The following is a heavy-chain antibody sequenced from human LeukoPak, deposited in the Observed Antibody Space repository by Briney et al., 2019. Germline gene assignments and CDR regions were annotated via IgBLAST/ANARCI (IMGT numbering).Heavy chain of an antibody. CDR2: ISAYNGNT. V-gene: IGHV1-18*01. Sequence: ASVKVSCKASGYTFTSYGISWVRQAPGQGLEWMGWISAYNGNTNYAQKLQGRVTMATDTSTSTAYMELRSLRSDDTAVYYCAKDSVETLRGSRWPTVFDYWGQGTLVTVSS. D-gene: IGHD5-24*01. J-gene: IGHJ4*02. CDR1: GYTFTSYG. CDR3: AKDSVETLRGSRWPTVFDY.